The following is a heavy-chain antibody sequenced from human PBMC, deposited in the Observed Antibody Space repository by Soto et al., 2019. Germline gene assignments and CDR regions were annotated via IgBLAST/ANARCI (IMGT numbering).Heavy chain of an antibody. Sequence: QVQLVESGGGVVQPGRSLRLSCAASGFPFITYGMHCVREGPGKGLEWVAVISYDGSNKFYADSVKGRFTISRDNSKNTLYLQMNSLRPEDTALYYCVAGQYYFDYRGQGTLVIVSS. CDR1: GFPFITYG. CDR3: VAGQYYFDY. J-gene: IGHJ4*02. CDR2: ISYDGSNK. V-gene: IGHV3-30*03.